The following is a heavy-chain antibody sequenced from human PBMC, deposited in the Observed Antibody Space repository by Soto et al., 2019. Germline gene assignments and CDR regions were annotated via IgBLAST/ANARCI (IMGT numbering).Heavy chain of an antibody. D-gene: IGHD5-12*01. J-gene: IGHJ5*02. CDR1: GGSFSGYY. V-gene: IGHV4-34*01. CDR3: AGDIVATSHNWFAP. CDR2: INHSGST. Sequence: KPSETLSLTCAVYGGSFSGYYWSWIRQPPGKGLEWIGEINHSGSTNYNPSLKSRVTISVDTSKNQFSLKLSSVTAADTAVYYCAGDIVATSHNWFAPWGQGTLVTVSS.